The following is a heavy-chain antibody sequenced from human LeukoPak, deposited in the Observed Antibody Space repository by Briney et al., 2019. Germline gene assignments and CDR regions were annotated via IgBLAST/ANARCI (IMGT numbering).Heavy chain of an antibody. V-gene: IGHV1-69*06. CDR2: IIPIFGTA. CDR3: APYYYGSGSYYQPVDY. J-gene: IGHJ4*02. Sequence: WASVKVSCKASGGTFSSYAISWVRQAPGQGLEWMGRIIPIFGTANYAQKFQGRVTITADKSTSTAYMELSSLRSEDTAVYYCAPYYYGSGSYYQPVDYWGQGTLVTVSS. D-gene: IGHD3-10*01. CDR1: GGTFSSYA.